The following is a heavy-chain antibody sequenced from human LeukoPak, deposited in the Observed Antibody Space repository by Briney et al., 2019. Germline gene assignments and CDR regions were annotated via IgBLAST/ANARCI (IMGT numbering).Heavy chain of an antibody. Sequence: ASVKVSCKASGYTFTGYYMHWVRQAPGHGLEWMGWINPNSGGTTYAQKFQGRVTMTGDTSISTAYMELSRLGSDDTAVYYCARDQVARDIVVVLTATGTIDYWGQGTLVTVSS. V-gene: IGHV1-2*02. CDR2: INPNSGGT. CDR3: ARDQVARDIVVVLTATGTIDY. D-gene: IGHD2-15*01. J-gene: IGHJ4*02. CDR1: GYTFTGYY.